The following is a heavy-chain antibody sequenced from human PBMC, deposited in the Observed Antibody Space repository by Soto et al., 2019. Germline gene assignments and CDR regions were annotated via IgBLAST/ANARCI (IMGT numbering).Heavy chain of an antibody. J-gene: IGHJ6*02. CDR3: ARDYHGDYNDYHYDYGMDV. CDR1: GFTFSSYS. Sequence: PGGSLRLSCAASGFTFSSYSMNWVRQAPGKGLEWVSYISSSRSTIYYADSVKCRFTISRDNAKNSLYLQMNSLRDEDTAVYSCARDYHGDYNDYHYDYGMDVWGQGTTVTVSS. V-gene: IGHV3-48*02. D-gene: IGHD4-17*01. CDR2: ISSSRSTI.